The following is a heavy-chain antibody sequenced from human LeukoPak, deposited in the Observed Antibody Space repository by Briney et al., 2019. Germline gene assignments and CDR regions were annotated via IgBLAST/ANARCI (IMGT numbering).Heavy chain of an antibody. D-gene: IGHD2-2*01. CDR1: GGSISSSSYY. CDR2: IYYSGST. V-gene: IGHV4-39*01. Sequence: PSETLSLTCTVSGGSISSSSYYWGWIRQPPGKGLEWIGNIYYSGSTYYNPSLKSRVTISVDTSKNQFSLKLSSVTAADTAAYYCARHHDQVFDYWGQGTLVTVSS. J-gene: IGHJ4*02. CDR3: ARHHDQVFDY.